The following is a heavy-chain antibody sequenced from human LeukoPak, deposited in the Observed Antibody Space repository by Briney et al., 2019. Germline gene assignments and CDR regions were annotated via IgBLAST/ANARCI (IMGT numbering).Heavy chain of an antibody. D-gene: IGHD5-24*01. Sequence: SQTLSFTCTVSGDSISSYYWSWIRQPPGKWLEWIGYIYYSGGTDYNPSLKSRVTISVDTSKNQFSLKLRSVTAADTAVYYCARHVTISGPYDASDIWGQGTMVTVSP. CDR1: GDSISSYY. CDR2: IYYSGGT. V-gene: IGHV4-59*08. CDR3: ARHVTISGPYDASDI. J-gene: IGHJ3*02.